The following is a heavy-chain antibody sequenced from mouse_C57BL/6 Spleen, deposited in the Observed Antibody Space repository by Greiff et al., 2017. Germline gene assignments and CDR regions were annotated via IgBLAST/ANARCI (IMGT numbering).Heavy chain of an antibody. J-gene: IGHJ1*03. Sequence: VQLQQPGAELVRPGTSVKLSCKASGYTFTSYWMHWVKQRPGQGLEWIGGIDPADSYTNYNQKFKGKATLTVDTSYSTAYMQLSSLTSEDSAVYYSARPYYYGSSYWYFDVWGTGTTVTVSS. CDR3: ARPYYYGSSYWYFDV. CDR2: IDPADSYT. D-gene: IGHD1-1*01. CDR1: GYTFTSYW. V-gene: IGHV1-59*01.